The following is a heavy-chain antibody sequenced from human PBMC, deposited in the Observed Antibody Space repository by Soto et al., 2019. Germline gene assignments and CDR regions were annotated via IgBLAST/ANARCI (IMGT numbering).Heavy chain of an antibody. V-gene: IGHV3-21*01. Sequence: EVQLVESGGGLVKPGGSLRLSCAASGFTFSSYSMNWVRQAPGKGLEWVSSISSSSSYIYYADSVKGRFTISRDNAKNSQYLEKNSVRAEETAVYFCAREVGRGDFDYWGRGTLVTVSS. CDR1: GFTFSSYS. J-gene: IGHJ4*02. D-gene: IGHD3-10*01. CDR3: AREVGRGDFDY. CDR2: ISSSSSYI.